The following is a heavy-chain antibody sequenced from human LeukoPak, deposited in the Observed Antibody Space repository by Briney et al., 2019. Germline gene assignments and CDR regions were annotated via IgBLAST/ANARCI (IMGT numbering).Heavy chain of an antibody. Sequence: GGSLRLSCAASGFTLSNAWMSGVRQAPGKGLVWVGRIKSTTDGGTTDYAAPVKGRFTIARDDSKKTLDLLMNSLKTEATDVYYCARSKVGDNFVEAFDIWGQGTMVTVSS. J-gene: IGHJ3*02. CDR3: ARSKVGDNFVEAFDI. CDR2: IKSTTDGGTT. V-gene: IGHV3-15*01. D-gene: IGHD5-24*01. CDR1: GFTLSNAW.